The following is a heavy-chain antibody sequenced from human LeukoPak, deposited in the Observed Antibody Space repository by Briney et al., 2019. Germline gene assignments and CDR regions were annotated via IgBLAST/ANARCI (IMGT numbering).Heavy chain of an antibody. Sequence: SVKVSCKASGGAFSSYTISWVRQAPGQGLEWMGRIIPILGIANYAQKFQGRVTITADKSTSTAYMELSSLRSEDTAVYYCASEYCSSTSCYGANAFDIWGQGTMVTVSS. V-gene: IGHV1-69*02. CDR1: GGAFSSYT. D-gene: IGHD2-2*01. CDR2: IIPILGIA. CDR3: ASEYCSSTSCYGANAFDI. J-gene: IGHJ3*02.